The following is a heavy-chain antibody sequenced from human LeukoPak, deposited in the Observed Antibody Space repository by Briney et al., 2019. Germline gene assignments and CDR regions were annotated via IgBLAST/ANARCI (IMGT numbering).Heavy chain of an antibody. CDR3: ARASSWTPGDY. J-gene: IGHJ4*02. CDR2: INSDGSST. CDR1: GFTFSSYW. D-gene: IGHD6-13*01. V-gene: IGHV3-74*01. Sequence: GGSLRLSCAASGFTFSSYWMHWVRQAPGKGLVWVSRINSDGSSTSYADSVKGRFTISRDNAKNTLYLQTNSLRAEDAAVYYCARASSWTPGDYWGQGTLVTVSS.